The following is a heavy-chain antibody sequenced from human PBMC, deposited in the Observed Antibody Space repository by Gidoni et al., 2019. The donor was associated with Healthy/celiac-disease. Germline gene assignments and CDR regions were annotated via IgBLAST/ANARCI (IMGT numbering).Heavy chain of an antibody. V-gene: IGHV3-21*01. CDR2: ISGSSSYI. J-gene: IGHJ4*02. CDR3: ARDAWGGSYQVFDY. CDR1: GFTFSSYS. D-gene: IGHD1-26*01. Sequence: EVQLVESGGGLVKPGGSRRLSCAASGFTFSSYSMNWVRQAPGKGLEWVSSISGSSSYIYYADSVKGRFTISRDNAKNSLYLQMNSLRAEDTAVYYCARDAWGGSYQVFDYWGQGTLVTVSS.